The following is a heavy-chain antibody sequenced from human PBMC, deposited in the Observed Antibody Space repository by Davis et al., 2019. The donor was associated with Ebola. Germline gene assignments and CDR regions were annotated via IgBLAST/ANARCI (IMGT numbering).Heavy chain of an antibody. J-gene: IGHJ6*03. D-gene: IGHD6-13*01. CDR2: ISGSGDTT. CDR3: AKRGGAAAESYYYYYYMDV. Sequence: PGGSLRLSCAASGFTFSSYAMSWVRQAPGKGLEWVSAISGSGDTTYYADSVRGRFTISRDNSKNTLYLQMNSLRAEDTAIYYCAKRGGAAAESYYYYYYMDVWGKGTTVTVSS. CDR1: GFTFSSYA. V-gene: IGHV3-23*01.